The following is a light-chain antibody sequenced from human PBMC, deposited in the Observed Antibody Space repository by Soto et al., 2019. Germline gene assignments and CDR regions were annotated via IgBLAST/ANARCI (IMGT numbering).Light chain of an antibody. CDR1: SSNIGSKT. Sequence: QSVLTQPPSASGTPGQRGTISCSRSSSNIGSKTVNWYQQLPGTAPKLLIYSNYQRPSGVPDRFSGSKSGTSASLAISGLQSEDEADYYCAAWDASLSGYVFATGTKSPS. CDR3: AAWDASLSGYV. J-gene: IGLJ1*01. CDR2: SNY. V-gene: IGLV1-44*01.